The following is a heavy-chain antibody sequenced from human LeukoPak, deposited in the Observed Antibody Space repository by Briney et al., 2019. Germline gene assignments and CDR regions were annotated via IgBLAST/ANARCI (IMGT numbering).Heavy chain of an antibody. V-gene: IGHV3-53*01. CDR3: AKHQLKGAPPYGM. D-gene: IGHD3-10*01. J-gene: IGHJ3*02. Sequence: GGSLRLSCASYVFTVSSDYISWLRQAPGQGLEGVSVIYRGGDTYYADSLKGRFTISRENSKNTVYLEMNSQRAEDTAVYHCAKHQLKGAPPYGMWGQGTMVTVSS. CDR2: IYRGGDT. CDR1: VFTVSSDY.